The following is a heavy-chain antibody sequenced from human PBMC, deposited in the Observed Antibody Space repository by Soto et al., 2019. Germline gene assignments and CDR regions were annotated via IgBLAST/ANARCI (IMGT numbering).Heavy chain of an antibody. Sequence: QLQLQESGSGLVKPSQTLSLTCAVSGGSISSGGYSWSWIRQPPGKGLEWIGYIYHSGSTYYNPSLKSRVTISVDRSKNQFSLKLSSVTAADTAVYYCARAGGYYGSGSHYWYFDLWGRGTLVTVSS. V-gene: IGHV4-30-2*01. CDR3: ARAGGYYGSGSHYWYFDL. J-gene: IGHJ2*01. D-gene: IGHD3-10*01. CDR2: IYHSGST. CDR1: GGSISSGGYS.